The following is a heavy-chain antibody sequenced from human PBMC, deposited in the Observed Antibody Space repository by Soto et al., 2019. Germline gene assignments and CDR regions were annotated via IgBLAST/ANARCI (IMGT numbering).Heavy chain of an antibody. Sequence: QVQLQESGPGLVKPSQTLSLTCTVSGGSVSSGAYYWSWIRQHPGKGLEWIGYISYIGSTYYNPCLKIRVTISVVTDKNHFALQLSSVTAGDTSVYSCAKWSLRKRNAFDLWGQGTMVTVSS. D-gene: IGHD4-17*01. CDR1: GGSVSSGAYY. CDR2: ISYIGST. CDR3: AKWSLRKRNAFDL. V-gene: IGHV4-31*03. J-gene: IGHJ3*01.